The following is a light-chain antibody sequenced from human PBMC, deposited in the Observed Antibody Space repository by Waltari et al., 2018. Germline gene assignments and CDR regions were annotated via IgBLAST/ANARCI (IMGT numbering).Light chain of an antibody. J-gene: IGKJ5*01. CDR3: QQRSNWPPVT. V-gene: IGKV3-11*01. CDR1: QGVSTS. Sequence: ETVLTQSPATLSLSPGERATLSCKASQGVSTSLTWYQQKPGQAPRLLIFDASNRATGIPARFSGSGSGTDFTLTINSLEPEDFAVYYCQQRSNWPPVTFGQGTRLEIK. CDR2: DAS.